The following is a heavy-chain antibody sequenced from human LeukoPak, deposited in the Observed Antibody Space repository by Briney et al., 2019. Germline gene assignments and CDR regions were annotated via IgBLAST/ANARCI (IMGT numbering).Heavy chain of an antibody. D-gene: IGHD6-13*01. J-gene: IGHJ4*02. Sequence: ASVRVSCKASGYTFTSYGISWVRQAPGQGLEWMGWISAYNGNTKYAQKLQGRVTMTTDTSTSTAYMELRSLRSDDTAVYYCARGSIVAAGTTNPFDYWGQGTLVTVSS. CDR3: ARGSIVAAGTTNPFDY. CDR2: ISAYNGNT. CDR1: GYTFTSYG. V-gene: IGHV1-18*01.